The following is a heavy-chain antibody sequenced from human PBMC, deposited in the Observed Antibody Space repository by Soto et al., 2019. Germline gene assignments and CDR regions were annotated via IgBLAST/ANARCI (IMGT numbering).Heavy chain of an antibody. D-gene: IGHD6-19*01. V-gene: IGHV3-48*03. J-gene: IGHJ4*02. CDR1: GFTFSSYE. Sequence: PXGSLRLSCAASGFTFSSYEMNWVRQAPGKGLEWVSYISSSGSTIYYADSVKGRFTISRDNAKNSLYLQMNSLRAEDTAVYYCARSRAVAGSPLNDYWGQGTLVTAPQ. CDR2: ISSSGSTI. CDR3: ARSRAVAGSPLNDY.